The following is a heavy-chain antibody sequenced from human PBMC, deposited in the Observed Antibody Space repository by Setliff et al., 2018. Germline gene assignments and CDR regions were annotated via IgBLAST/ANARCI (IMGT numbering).Heavy chain of an antibody. CDR3: ARHPYYYGSGTYLDNNNRWFDP. J-gene: IGHJ5*02. D-gene: IGHD3-10*01. CDR1: GYRFTSYW. CDR2: IYPGDSIT. Sequence: GESLKISCKASGYRFTSYWIDWVRQMPGKGLEWMGIIYPGDSITRYSPSFQGQVTISVDKSINTAYLQWSSLRASDTAIYYCARHPYYYGSGTYLDNNNRWFDPWGQGTLVTVSS. V-gene: IGHV5-51*01.